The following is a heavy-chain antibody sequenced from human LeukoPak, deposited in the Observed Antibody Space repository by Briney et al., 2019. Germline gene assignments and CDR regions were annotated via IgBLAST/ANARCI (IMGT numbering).Heavy chain of an antibody. J-gene: IGHJ4*02. CDR3: ARDVPYYDSSGYYQPTHFDY. Sequence: GASVKVSCKASGGTFSSYAISWVRQAPGQGLEWMGGIIPIFGTANYAQKFQGRVTITADESTSTAYMELSSLRSEDTAVYYCARDVPYYDSSGYYQPTHFDYWGQGTLVTVSS. CDR2: IIPIFGTA. D-gene: IGHD3-22*01. CDR1: GGTFSSYA. V-gene: IGHV1-69*13.